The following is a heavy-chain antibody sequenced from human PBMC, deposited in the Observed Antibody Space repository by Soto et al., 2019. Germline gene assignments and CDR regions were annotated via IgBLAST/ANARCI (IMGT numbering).Heavy chain of an antibody. CDR2: IMPIFRTA. V-gene: IGHV1-69*12. Sequence: QVQLVQSGAEVKKPGSSLKVSCKASGGTFSSSAFSWVRQAPGQGLEWMGGIMPIFRTADYAQKFQGRVTITADESTSTAYMELGSLRSEDTGVYYCAGDKDRQQLGGNYYYIMDVWGQGTTVTVSS. D-gene: IGHD3-3*02. CDR1: GGTFSSSA. CDR3: AGDKDRQQLGGNYYYIMDV. J-gene: IGHJ6*02.